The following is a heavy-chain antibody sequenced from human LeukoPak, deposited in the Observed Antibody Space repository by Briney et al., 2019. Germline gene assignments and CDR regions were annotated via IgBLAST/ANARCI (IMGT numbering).Heavy chain of an antibody. CDR1: GTSVSSSNW. Sequence: SGTLSLTCVVSGTSVSSSNWWSWVRQPPGKGLEWIGEIYHSGSTNYNPSLQSRVTISVDTSKNQFSLKLTSVTAADTAVYYCARDTMYNTRWSYAFDIWGQGTMVTVSS. J-gene: IGHJ3*02. V-gene: IGHV4-4*02. CDR2: IYHSGST. CDR3: ARDTMYNTRWSYAFDI. D-gene: IGHD3-10*02.